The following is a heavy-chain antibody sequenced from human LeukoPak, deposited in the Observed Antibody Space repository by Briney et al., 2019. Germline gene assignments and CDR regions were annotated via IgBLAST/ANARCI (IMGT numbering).Heavy chain of an antibody. J-gene: IGHJ3*02. CDR2: VSAYNGHT. V-gene: IGHV1-18*01. CDR1: GYTFNSYG. Sequence: ASVKVSCKASGYTFNSYGISWVRQAPGQGLEWMGWVSAYNGHTNYAQKFQGRVTMTTDTSTSTAYMELRSLRSDDTAVYYCARDLFGVVVAAIPPDAFDIWGQGTMVTVSS. CDR3: ARDLFGVVVAAIPPDAFDI. D-gene: IGHD2-15*01.